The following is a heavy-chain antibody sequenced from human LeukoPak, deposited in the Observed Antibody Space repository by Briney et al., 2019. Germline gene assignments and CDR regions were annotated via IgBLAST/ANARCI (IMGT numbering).Heavy chain of an antibody. CDR1: GYTFTSYG. Sequence: GASVKVSCKASGYTFTSYGISWVRQAPGQGLEWMGWISAYNGNTNYAQKLQGRVTMTTDTATTTAFMELESLGSDDTAIYFCARNRAYSGSYFDAFDIWGQGTMVTVSS. D-gene: IGHD1-26*01. V-gene: IGHV1-18*01. CDR3: ARNRAYSGSYFDAFDI. CDR2: ISAYNGNT. J-gene: IGHJ3*02.